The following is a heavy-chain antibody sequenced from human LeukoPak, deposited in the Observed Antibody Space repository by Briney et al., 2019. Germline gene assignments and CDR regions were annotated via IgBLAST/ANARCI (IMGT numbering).Heavy chain of an antibody. D-gene: IGHD4-17*01. V-gene: IGHV4-59*01. Sequence: SETLSLTCTVSGGAISGSYWSWIRQPPGQGLEWIAYMYNSGSTNYNPSLKSRVTISIDTSKNQFSLKLSSLTASDTAIYYCARGIESYGDYGYWGQGILVTVSS. CDR3: ARGIESYGDYGY. CDR1: GGAISGSY. CDR2: MYNSGST. J-gene: IGHJ4*02.